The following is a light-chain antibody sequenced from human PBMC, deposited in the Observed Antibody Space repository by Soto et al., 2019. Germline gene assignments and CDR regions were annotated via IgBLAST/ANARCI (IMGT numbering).Light chain of an antibody. V-gene: IGLV2-14*01. CDR3: SSYTSSSTVL. J-gene: IGLJ2*01. Sequence: QSVLTQPASVSGSPGQSITISCTGTSSDVGGYNYVSWYQQHPGKAPKLMIYEVSNRPSGVSNRVSASKSGNTASLTISGLQAEDEADYYCSSYTSSSTVLFGGGTKVTVL. CDR2: EVS. CDR1: SSDVGGYNY.